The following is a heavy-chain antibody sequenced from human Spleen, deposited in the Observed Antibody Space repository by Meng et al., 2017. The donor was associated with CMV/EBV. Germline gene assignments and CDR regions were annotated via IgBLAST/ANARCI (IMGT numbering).Heavy chain of an antibody. CDR3: ARVPSLGYCSSTSCPRGTYFDY. Sequence: YYWSWIRQPPGKGLEWIGKINHGGSTNYNPSLKSRVTISVDTSKNQFSLKLSSVTAADTAVYYCARVPSLGYCSSTSCPRGTYFDYWGQGTLVTVSS. V-gene: IGHV4-34*01. J-gene: IGHJ4*02. CDR2: INHGGST. D-gene: IGHD2-2*01. CDR1: YY.